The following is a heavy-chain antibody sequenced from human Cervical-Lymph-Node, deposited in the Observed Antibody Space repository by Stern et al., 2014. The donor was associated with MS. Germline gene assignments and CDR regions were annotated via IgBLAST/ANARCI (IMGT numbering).Heavy chain of an antibody. CDR3: ARGGYSSSWTYYYYYYGMDV. V-gene: IGHV1-8*01. CDR1: GYPFTRYD. CDR2: MNPNXGNT. D-gene: IGHD6-13*01. J-gene: IGHJ6*02. Sequence: VQLVESGAEVKKPGASVKVSCKASGYPFTRYDINWVRQATGQGLEWMGWMNPNXGNTGYAQKFQGRVTMTRNTSISTAYMELSSLRSEDTAVYYCARGGYSSSWTYYYYYYGMDVWGQGTTVTVSS.